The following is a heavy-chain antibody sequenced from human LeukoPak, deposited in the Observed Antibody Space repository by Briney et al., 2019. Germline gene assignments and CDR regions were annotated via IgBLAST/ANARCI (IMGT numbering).Heavy chain of an antibody. CDR2: IYHSGST. Sequence: PSETLSLTCTVSGYSISSGYYWGWIRQPPGKGLEWIGSIYHSGSTYYNPSLKSRVTISVDTSKNQCSLKLSSVTAADTAVYYCARDGGLLYYDFWSGYTFDYWGQGTLVTVSS. V-gene: IGHV4-38-2*02. CDR1: GYSISSGYY. CDR3: ARDGGLLYYDFWSGYTFDY. J-gene: IGHJ4*02. D-gene: IGHD3-3*01.